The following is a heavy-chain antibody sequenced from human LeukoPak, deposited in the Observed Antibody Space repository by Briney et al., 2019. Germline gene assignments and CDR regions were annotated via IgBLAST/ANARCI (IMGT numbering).Heavy chain of an antibody. CDR2: IYHSGST. J-gene: IGHJ4*02. V-gene: IGHV4-38-2*02. D-gene: IGHD6-19*01. CDR1: GYSISSGYY. CDR3: ARDQWLGGDYFDY. Sequence: SETLSLTCAVSGYSISSGYYWGWIRQPPGQGLEWIGSIYHSGSTYYNPSLKSRVTISVDTSKNQFSLKLSSVTAADTAVYYCARDQWLGGDYFDYWGQGTLVTVSS.